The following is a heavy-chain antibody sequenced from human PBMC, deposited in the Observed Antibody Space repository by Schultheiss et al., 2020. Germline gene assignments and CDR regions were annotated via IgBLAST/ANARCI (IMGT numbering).Heavy chain of an antibody. CDR2: ISAYNGNT. J-gene: IGHJ5*02. CDR3: ASKSYALDP. D-gene: IGHD4-17*01. Sequence: GESLKISCKASGYTFTSYGISWVRQAPGQGLEWMGWISAYNGNTNYAQKLQGRVTMTTDTSTSTAYMELRSLRSDDTAVYYCASKSYALDPWGQGTLVTVSS. CDR1: GYTFTSYG. V-gene: IGHV1-18*01.